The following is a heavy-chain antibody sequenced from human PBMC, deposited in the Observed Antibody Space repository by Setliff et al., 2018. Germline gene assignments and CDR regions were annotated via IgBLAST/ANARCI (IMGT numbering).Heavy chain of an antibody. V-gene: IGHV4-39*07. J-gene: IGHJ4*02. CDR3: ARGVGATCDY. Sequence: LSLPFPFSFFSLRSSSYYWGWIRQPPGKGLEWIGEINHSGSTNYNPSLKSRVTISVDTSKNQFSLKLSSVTAADTAVYYCARGVGATCDYWGQGTLVTVSS. CDR2: INHSGST. CDR1: FFSLRSSSYY. D-gene: IGHD1-26*01.